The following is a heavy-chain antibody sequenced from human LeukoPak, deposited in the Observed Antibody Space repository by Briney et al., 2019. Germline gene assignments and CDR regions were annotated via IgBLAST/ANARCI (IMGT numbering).Heavy chain of an antibody. Sequence: PGGSLRLSCAASGFTFSSYSMNWVRQAPGRGLEWVSSISSSSSYIYYADPVKGRFTISRDNAKNSLYLQMNSLRAEDTAVYYCAREAEPYYYDSSGYCDYWGQGTLVTVSS. CDR3: AREAEPYYYDSSGYCDY. D-gene: IGHD3-22*01. CDR1: GFTFSSYS. J-gene: IGHJ4*02. CDR2: ISSSSSYI. V-gene: IGHV3-21*01.